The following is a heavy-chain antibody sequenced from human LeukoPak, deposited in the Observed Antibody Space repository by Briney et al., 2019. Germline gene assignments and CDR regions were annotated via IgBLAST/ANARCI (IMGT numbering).Heavy chain of an antibody. CDR3: VRVYGL. V-gene: IGHV3-7*01. CDR1: GYSLSSSW. J-gene: IGHJ4*02. CDR2: IKQDGSDK. D-gene: IGHD3-10*01. Sequence: GGSLSLSCAAPGYSLSSSWLSWVRQAPGKGLECVANIKQDGSDKIYVDSVKGRYTISRDKAENLLYLQMNSLRAEDTAVYYCVRVYGLGGQGTLVTVSS.